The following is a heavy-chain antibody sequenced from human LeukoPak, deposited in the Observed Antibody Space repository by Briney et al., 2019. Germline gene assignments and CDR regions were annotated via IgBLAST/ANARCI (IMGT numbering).Heavy chain of an antibody. D-gene: IGHD3-10*01. V-gene: IGHV4-59*08. CDR2: IYSTGTS. Sequence: SETLSLTCTVSVGSITTDYWNWIRQSPGKGLEWIGYIYSTGTSIYNPSLKGRVTISMDTSKRQFSLKVTSETAADTAVYYCASFYYGSGLAEDYWGQGILVAVSS. J-gene: IGHJ4*02. CDR3: ASFYYGSGLAEDY. CDR1: VGSITTDY.